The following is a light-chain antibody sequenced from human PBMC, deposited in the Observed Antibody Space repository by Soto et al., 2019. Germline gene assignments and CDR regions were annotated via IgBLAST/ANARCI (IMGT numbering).Light chain of an antibody. J-gene: IGKJ5*01. CDR3: QQSYNTPYT. V-gene: IGKV1-39*01. CDR1: QTIDTY. CDR2: AVS. Sequence: IQLTQSPSSLSASVGGRCTRTCRASQTIDTYVNWYQHKPGTAPKLLIYAVSSLQSGVPSRFSGSGSGTDFTLTISSPQPEDFATYYCQQSYNTPYTFGQRTRPEIK.